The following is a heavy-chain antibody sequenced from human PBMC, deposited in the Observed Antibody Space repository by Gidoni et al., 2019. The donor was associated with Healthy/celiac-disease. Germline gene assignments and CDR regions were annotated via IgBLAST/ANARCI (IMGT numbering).Heavy chain of an antibody. CDR3: AFDPGTY. CDR1: GGTFSSYA. D-gene: IGHD3-9*01. V-gene: IGHV1-69*04. CDR2: IITILGIA. J-gene: IGHJ4*02. Sequence: QVQLVQSVAEVKKPGSSVKVSCKDSGGTFSSYAISWVRQVPGQGLEWMGRIITILGIANDAQKFQGRVTITADKSTSTAYMELSSLSSEDKAVYYCAFDPGTYWGQGTLVTVSS.